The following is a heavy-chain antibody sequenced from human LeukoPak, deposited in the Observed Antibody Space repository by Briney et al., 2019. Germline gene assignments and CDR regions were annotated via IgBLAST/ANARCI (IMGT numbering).Heavy chain of an antibody. V-gene: IGHV1-46*01. Sequence: ASVKVSCKASGYTFTSYDINWVRQATGQGLEWMGIINPSGGSTSYAQKFQGRVTMTRDTSTSTVYMELSSLRSEDTAVYYCARVGGNYYDSSGVDYWGQGTLVTVSS. CDR2: INPSGGST. CDR1: GYTFTSYD. D-gene: IGHD3-22*01. J-gene: IGHJ4*02. CDR3: ARVGGNYYDSSGVDY.